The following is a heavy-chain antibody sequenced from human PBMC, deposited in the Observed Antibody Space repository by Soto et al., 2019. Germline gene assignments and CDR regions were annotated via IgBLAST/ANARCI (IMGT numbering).Heavy chain of an antibody. V-gene: IGHV4-59*01. Sequence: SETLSLTCTVSGGSISRYYWSWIRQPPGKGLEWIGYMYNTGSTIYNPSLKSRVTISVDTSKNQFSLRLNSVTAADTAVYYCARDLWGYCGADCYPLDVWGQGTTVTVS. CDR2: MYNTGST. D-gene: IGHD2-21*02. J-gene: IGHJ6*02. CDR1: GGSISRYY. CDR3: ARDLWGYCGADCYPLDV.